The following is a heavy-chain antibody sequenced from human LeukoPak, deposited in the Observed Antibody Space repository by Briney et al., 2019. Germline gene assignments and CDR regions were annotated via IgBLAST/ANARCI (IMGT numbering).Heavy chain of an antibody. D-gene: IGHD1-1*01. V-gene: IGHV3-53*01. CDR3: AGDAMEPGLAGY. J-gene: IGHJ4*02. Sequence: GGSLRLSCAASGFTVSSNYMSWVRQAPGKGLEWVSVIYSGGSTYYADSVKGRFTISRDNSKNTLYLQMSSLRAEDTAVYYCAGDAMEPGLAGYWGQGTLVTVSS. CDR2: IYSGGST. CDR1: GFTVSSNY.